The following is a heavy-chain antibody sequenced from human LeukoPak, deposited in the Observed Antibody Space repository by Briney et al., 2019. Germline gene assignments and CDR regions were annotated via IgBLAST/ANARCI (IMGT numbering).Heavy chain of an antibody. CDR3: ARENYYYGMDV. J-gene: IGHJ6*02. CDR2: INHSGST. CDR1: GGSFSGYY. Sequence: SETLSLTCAVYGGSFSGYYWSWIRQPPGKGLEWIGEINHSGSTNYNPSLKSRVTISVDTSKNQFSLKLSSVTAADTAVYYCARENYYYGMDVWGQGTTVTVSS. V-gene: IGHV4-34*01.